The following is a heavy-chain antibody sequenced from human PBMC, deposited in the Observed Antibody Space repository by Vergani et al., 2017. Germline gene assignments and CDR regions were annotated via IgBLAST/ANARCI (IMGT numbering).Heavy chain of an antibody. V-gene: IGHV4-38-2*02. CDR3: ARVEYYYDSSGYHFDY. CDR1: GYSISSGYY. D-gene: IGHD3-22*01. Sequence: QVQLQQWGAGLLKPSETLSLTCTVSGYSISSGYYWGWIRQPPGKGLEWIGSIYHSGSTYYNPSLKSRVTISVDTSKNQFSLKLSSVTAADTAVYYCARVEYYYDSSGYHFDYWGQGTLVTVSS. CDR2: IYHSGST. J-gene: IGHJ4*02.